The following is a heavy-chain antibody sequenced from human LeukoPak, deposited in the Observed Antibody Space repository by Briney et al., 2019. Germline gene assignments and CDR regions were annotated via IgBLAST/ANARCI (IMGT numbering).Heavy chain of an antibody. CDR1: GGSISSGSYY. CDR3: ARVIGIVGATTLFRYYYYMDV. CDR2: IYTSGST. D-gene: IGHD1-26*01. J-gene: IGHJ6*03. V-gene: IGHV4-61*02. Sequence: PSETLPLTCTVSGGSISSGSYYWSWIRQPAGKGLEWIGRIYTSGSTNYNPSLKSRVTISVDTSKNQFSLKLSSVTAADTAVYYCARVIGIVGATTLFRYYYYMDVWGKGTTVTVSS.